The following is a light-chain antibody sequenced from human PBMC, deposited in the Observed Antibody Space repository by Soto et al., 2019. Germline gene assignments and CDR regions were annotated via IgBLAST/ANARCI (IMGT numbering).Light chain of an antibody. V-gene: IGLV2-11*01. J-gene: IGLJ1*01. CDR3: VAWDDSLSGYV. CDR2: DVS. Sequence: QSALTQPRSVSGSPGQSVTISCTGTSSDVGGYNYVSWYQQHPGKAPKLMIYDVSKRPSGVPDRFSGSKSGNTASLTISGLQAEDEADYYCVAWDDSLSGYVFGTGTKVTVL. CDR1: SSDVGGYNY.